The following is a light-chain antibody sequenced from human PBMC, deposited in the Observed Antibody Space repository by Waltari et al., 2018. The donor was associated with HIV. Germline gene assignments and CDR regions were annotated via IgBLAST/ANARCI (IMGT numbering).Light chain of an antibody. CDR3: SVWDDSLAGWM. J-gene: IGLJ3*02. Sequence: QSVLTQPPSASGSPGQRVTISCSGSHPNIGNNNVHWYQQPPGAAPKLLISLNDQRPSGVPDRFSGSKSGTSASLVISGLRSEDEADYFCSVWDDSLAGWMFGGGTRLTVL. CDR2: LND. CDR1: HPNIGNNN. V-gene: IGLV1-47*01.